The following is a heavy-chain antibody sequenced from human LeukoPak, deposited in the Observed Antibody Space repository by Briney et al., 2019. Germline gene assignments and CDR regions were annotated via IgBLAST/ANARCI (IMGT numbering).Heavy chain of an antibody. CDR1: GYTFTGYY. J-gene: IGHJ4*02. Sequence: ASVKVSCKASGYTFTGYYMHWVRQAPGQGLEWMGWINPNSGGTNYAQKFQGRVTMTRDTSISTAYMELSRLRSDDTAVYYCARWGGDCSSTSCYGEYFDYWGQGTLVTVSS. CDR3: ARWGGDCSSTSCYGEYFDY. V-gene: IGHV1-2*02. CDR2: INPNSGGT. D-gene: IGHD2-2*01.